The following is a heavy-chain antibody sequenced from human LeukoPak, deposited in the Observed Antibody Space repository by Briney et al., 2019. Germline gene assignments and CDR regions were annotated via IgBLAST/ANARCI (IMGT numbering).Heavy chain of an antibody. J-gene: IGHJ4*02. CDR1: GGSISSGGYY. V-gene: IGHV4-31*03. CDR3: ARVSGDSSWYVGY. Sequence: SQTLSLTCTVSGGSISSGGYYWSWIRQHPGKGLEWIGYIYYSGSTYYNPSLKSRVTISVDTSKNQFSLKLSSVTAADTAVYYCARVSGDSSWYVGYWGQGTLVTVSS. D-gene: IGHD6-13*01. CDR2: IYYSGST.